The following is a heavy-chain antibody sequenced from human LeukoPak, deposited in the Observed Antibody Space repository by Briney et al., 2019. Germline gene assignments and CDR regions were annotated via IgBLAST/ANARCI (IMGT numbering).Heavy chain of an antibody. Sequence: GGSLRLSCAVSGFTFSGHWMFWGRQAPGEGLVWVSSTNSDGSSTGYTDSVKGRFTVSRDNAKNTLYLQMNSLRAEDTAVYYCARARWYSSDYWGQGTLVTVSS. CDR3: ARARWYSSDY. CDR1: GFTFSGHW. J-gene: IGHJ4*02. D-gene: IGHD5-24*01. V-gene: IGHV3-74*01. CDR2: TNSDGSST.